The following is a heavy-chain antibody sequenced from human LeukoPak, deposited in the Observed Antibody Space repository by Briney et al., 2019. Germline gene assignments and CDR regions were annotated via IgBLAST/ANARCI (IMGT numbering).Heavy chain of an antibody. J-gene: IGHJ4*02. CDR2: MSSSTSFM. V-gene: IGHV3-21*04. Sequence: GGSLRLSCAASGFTFSNYSMTWVRQAPGKGLEWVSSMSSSTSFMYYVDSVKGRFTISRDNAKNSLYLQMNSLRAEDTAVYYCAKDWYEGSRSYFDYWGQGTLVTVSS. CDR1: GFTFSNYS. CDR3: AKDWYEGSRSYFDY. D-gene: IGHD3-10*01.